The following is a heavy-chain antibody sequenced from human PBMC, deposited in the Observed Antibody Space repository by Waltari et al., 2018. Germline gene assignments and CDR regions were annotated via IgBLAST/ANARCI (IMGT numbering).Heavy chain of an antibody. Sequence: QVQLVQSGAEVKTPGASVKVSCKVSGYTLTEFTMHWVRPAPGKGLEWMGGFDPEDGETIYAQKFQGRVTMTEDTSTDTAYMELSSLRSEDTAVYYCAQTRGGSGSYWYFDYWGQGTLVTVSS. CDR2: FDPEDGET. J-gene: IGHJ4*02. CDR1: GYTLTEFT. CDR3: AQTRGGSGSYWYFDY. D-gene: IGHD3-10*01. V-gene: IGHV1-24*01.